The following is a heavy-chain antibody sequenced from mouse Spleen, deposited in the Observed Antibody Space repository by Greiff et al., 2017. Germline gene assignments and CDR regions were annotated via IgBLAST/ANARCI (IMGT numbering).Heavy chain of an antibody. CDR1: GYTFTSYS. D-gene: IGHD4-1*01. CDR2: INPSSGYT. V-gene: IGHV1-4*01. CDR3: ARSLFGETGTLFDY. J-gene: IGHJ2*01. Sequence: VQLQQSGAELARPGASVKMSCKASGYTFTSYSMHWVKQRPGQGLEWIGYINPSSGYTKYNQKFKDKVTLTADKSSSTAYMQLSSLTSEDSAVYYCARSLFGETGTLFDYWGQGTTLTVSS.